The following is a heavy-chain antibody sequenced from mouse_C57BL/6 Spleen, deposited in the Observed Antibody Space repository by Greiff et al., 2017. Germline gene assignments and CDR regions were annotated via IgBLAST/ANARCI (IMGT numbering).Heavy chain of an antibody. CDR3: ARSVPYYYGSSYWYFDV. CDR2: IYPGSGST. V-gene: IGHV1-55*01. Sequence: VQLQQPGAELVKPGASVKMSCKASGYTFTSYWITWVKQRPGQGLEWIGDIYPGSGSTNYNEKFKSKATLTVDTSSSTAYMQLSSLTSEDSAVYYCARSVPYYYGSSYWYFDVWGTGTTVTASS. J-gene: IGHJ1*03. D-gene: IGHD1-1*01. CDR1: GYTFTSYW.